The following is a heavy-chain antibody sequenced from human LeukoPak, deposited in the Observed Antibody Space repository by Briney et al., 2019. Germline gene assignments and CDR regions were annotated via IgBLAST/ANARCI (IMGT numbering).Heavy chain of an antibody. D-gene: IGHD5-12*01. CDR2: ISSSSSYI. Sequence: GGSLRLSCAASGFTFSSYSMNWVRQAPGKGLEWVSSISSSSSYIYYADSVKGRFTISRDNSKNTLFLQMNSLRAEDTAVYYCVKEVVATIPPLWGQGTLVTVSS. J-gene: IGHJ4*02. CDR3: VKEVVATIPPL. V-gene: IGHV3-21*04. CDR1: GFTFSSYS.